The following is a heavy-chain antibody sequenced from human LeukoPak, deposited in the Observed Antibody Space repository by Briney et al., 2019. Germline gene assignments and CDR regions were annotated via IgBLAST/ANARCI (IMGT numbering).Heavy chain of an antibody. CDR1: GYTFTGYY. CDR2: INPKSGDT. V-gene: IGHV1-2*02. Sequence: ASVKVSCKASGYTFTGYYIHWVRQAPGQGLEWMGWINPKSGDTQYAERFQGRVTLTRATSISTAYMEVNRLTSDDTAVYYRAKDSNDDRRYCYYWGEGTLVTVSP. CDR3: AKDSNDDRRYCYY. J-gene: IGHJ4*02. D-gene: IGHD3-22*01.